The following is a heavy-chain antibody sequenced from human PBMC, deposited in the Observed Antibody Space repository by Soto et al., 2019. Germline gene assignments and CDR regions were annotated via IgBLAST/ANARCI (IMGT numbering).Heavy chain of an antibody. D-gene: IGHD5-12*01. Sequence: SETLSLTCTVSGGSISSYYWSWIRLPPGKGLEWIGYIYYSGSTNYNTSLKSRGTISVDTSKNQFSLKLSSVTAADTAVYYCARCTSRDGYNCDYWGQGTLVTVSS. J-gene: IGHJ4*02. V-gene: IGHV4-59*01. CDR2: IYYSGST. CDR3: ARCTSRDGYNCDY. CDR1: GGSISSYY.